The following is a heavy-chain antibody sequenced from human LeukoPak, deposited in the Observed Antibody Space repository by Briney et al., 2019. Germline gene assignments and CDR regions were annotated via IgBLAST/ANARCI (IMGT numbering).Heavy chain of an antibody. V-gene: IGHV4-59*08. CDR1: GGSFSSYY. D-gene: IGHD3-3*01. J-gene: IGHJ6*02. CDR2: IYYSGST. CDR3: ARSPFGFWSGYIDYYYGMDV. Sequence: TPSETLSLTCAVYGGSFSSYYWSWIRQPPGKGLEWIGYIYYSGSTNYNPSLKSRVTISVDTSKNQFSLKLSSVTAADTAVYYCARSPFGFWSGYIDYYYGMDVWGQGTTVTVSS.